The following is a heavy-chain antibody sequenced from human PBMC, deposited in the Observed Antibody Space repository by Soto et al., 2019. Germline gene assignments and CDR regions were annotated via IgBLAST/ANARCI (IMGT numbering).Heavy chain of an antibody. V-gene: IGHV6-1*01. CDR1: GDSVSSNSAA. J-gene: IGHJ6*02. CDR2: TYYRSKWYS. Sequence: QTLSLPFAISGDSVSSNSAACNLIRHSPSRGLEWLGRTYYRSKWYSNYAVSVKSRITINPDTSKNQFSLQLNSVTPEDTAVYYCARIHSSSSSDMDVWGQGTTVTVSS. D-gene: IGHD6-6*01. CDR3: ARIHSSSSSDMDV.